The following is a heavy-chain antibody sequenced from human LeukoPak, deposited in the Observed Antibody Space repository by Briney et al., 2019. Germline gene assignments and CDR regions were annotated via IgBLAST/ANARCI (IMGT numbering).Heavy chain of an antibody. V-gene: IGHV4-61*02. D-gene: IGHD5-18*01. J-gene: IGHJ4*02. CDR3: ARGGYSYGY. CDR2: IYTSGST. Sequence: SETLSLTCTVSGGSISSSSYYWGWIRQPAGKGLEWIGRIYTSGSTNYNPSLKSRVTISVDTSKNQFSLKLSSVAAADTAVYYCARGGYSYGYWGQGTLVAVSS. CDR1: GGSISSSSYY.